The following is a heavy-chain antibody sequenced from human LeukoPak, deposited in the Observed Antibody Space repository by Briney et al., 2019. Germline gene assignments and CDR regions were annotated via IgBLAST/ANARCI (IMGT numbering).Heavy chain of an antibody. CDR2: ISGSRGTT. Sequence: GGSLRLSCAASGFTFSSYAMSWVRQAPGKGLEWVSGISGSRGTTYNADSVKGRFTISRDNFKNTMYLQMNSLRAEDTALYYRAKEPQNGDYNSWTGYYLDYWGQGTLVTVSS. CDR1: GFTFSSYA. J-gene: IGHJ4*02. CDR3: AKEPQNGDYNSWTGYYLDY. V-gene: IGHV3-23*01. D-gene: IGHD3-3*01.